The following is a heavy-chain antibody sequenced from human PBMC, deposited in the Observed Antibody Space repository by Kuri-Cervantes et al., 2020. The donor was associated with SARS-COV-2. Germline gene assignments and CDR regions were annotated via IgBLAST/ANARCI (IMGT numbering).Heavy chain of an antibody. J-gene: IGHJ5*02. D-gene: IGHD2-2*01. CDR3: TRYESVPDHFVWFDP. CDR1: GFTFSNAW. CDR2: IKSKTDGGTT. Sequence: GGSLRLSCAASGFTFSNAWMSWVRQAPGKGLEWVGRIKSKTDGGTTDYAAPVKGRFTISRDDSKNTLYLQMNSLKTEDTAVYYCTRYESVPDHFVWFDPWGQGTLVTVSS. V-gene: IGHV3-15*01.